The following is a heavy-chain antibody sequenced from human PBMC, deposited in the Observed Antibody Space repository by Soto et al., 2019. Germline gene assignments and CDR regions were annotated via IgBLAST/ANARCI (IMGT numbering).Heavy chain of an antibody. CDR2: IYYSGST. V-gene: IGHV4-59*01. J-gene: IGHJ6*03. Sequence: QVQLQESGPGLVKPSETLSLTCTVSGGSISSYYWSWIRQPPGKGLESIGYIYYSGSTNYNPSLKSRVTISVDTSKNQFSLKLSCVSAADTAVYYCAREANPYSSGYRYYMDVWGKGTTVTVSS. CDR3: AREANPYSSGYRYYMDV. CDR1: GGSISSYY. D-gene: IGHD6-19*01.